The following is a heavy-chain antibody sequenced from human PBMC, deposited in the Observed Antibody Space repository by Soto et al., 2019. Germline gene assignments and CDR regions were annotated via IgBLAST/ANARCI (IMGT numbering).Heavy chain of an antibody. CDR2: VIPLFGAA. J-gene: IGHJ6*02. D-gene: IGHD3-22*01. Sequence: QVQLVQSGAEVKKPGSSVKVSCKASGGTFSNYAISWVRQAPGQGLEWMGGVIPLFGAANYAQKFQGRVTITADKTSCIAFMELRRLRSEDTAVSYWAVGRVITTFPINYYCSGMDLGGPATTVTVSS. CDR1: GGTFSNYA. V-gene: IGHV1-69*06. CDR3: AVGRVITTFPINYYCSGMDL.